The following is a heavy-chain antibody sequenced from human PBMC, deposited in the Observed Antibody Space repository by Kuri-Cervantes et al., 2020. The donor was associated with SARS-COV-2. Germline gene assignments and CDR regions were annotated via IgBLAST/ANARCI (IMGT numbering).Heavy chain of an antibody. Sequence: GSLRLSCTVSGGSISSYYWSWIRQPPGKGLEWIGYIYYSGSTNYNPSLKSRVTMSVDTSKNQFSLKLSSVTAADTAVYYCARGGESPIVVVPAAIPLFDYWGQGTLVTVSS. CDR3: ARGGESPIVVVPAAIPLFDY. CDR1: GGSISSYY. CDR2: IYYSGST. J-gene: IGHJ4*02. D-gene: IGHD2-2*01. V-gene: IGHV4-59*12.